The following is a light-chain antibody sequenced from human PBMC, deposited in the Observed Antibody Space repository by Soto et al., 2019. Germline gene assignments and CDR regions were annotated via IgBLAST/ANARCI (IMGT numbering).Light chain of an antibody. CDR2: DVS. V-gene: IGLV2-14*01. CDR1: SSDVGGYNY. Sequence: QSALTQPASVSGSPGQSITISCTGTSSDVGGYNYVSWYQQHPGKAPKLMIYDVSNRPSGVSNRFSGSKSGNTASQTISGLHSEDEDDYYCNSYTTNGSHVVFSGGTKLHVL. CDR3: NSYTTNGSHVV. J-gene: IGLJ2*01.